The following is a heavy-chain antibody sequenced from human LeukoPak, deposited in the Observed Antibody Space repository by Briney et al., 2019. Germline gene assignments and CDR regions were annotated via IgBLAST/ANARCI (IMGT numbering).Heavy chain of an antibody. CDR2: ISTYNGDT. CDR3: ARGLIDADY. V-gene: IGHV1-18*01. J-gene: IGHJ4*02. D-gene: IGHD2-21*01. CDR1: GYTFISFG. Sequence: ASVKVSCKASGYTFISFGINWVRQAPGQGLEWMGWISTYNGDTNYAQNFQGRVTMTTDTSTSTAYMELRSLRSDDTAVYFCARGLIDADYWGQGTLVTVSS.